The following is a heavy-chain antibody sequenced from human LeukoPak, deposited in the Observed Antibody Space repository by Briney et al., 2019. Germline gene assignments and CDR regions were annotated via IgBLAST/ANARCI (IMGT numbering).Heavy chain of an antibody. CDR2: INHSGST. V-gene: IGHV4-34*01. D-gene: IGHD3-22*01. J-gene: IGHJ5*02. Sequence: SETLSLTCAVYGGSFSGYYWSWIRQPPGKGLEWIGEINHSGSTNYNPSLKSRVTISVDTSKNQFSLKLSSVTAADTAVYYCARGADYDTHSSYFDPWGQGTLVTVSS. CDR3: ARGADYDTHSSYFDP. CDR1: GGSFSGYY.